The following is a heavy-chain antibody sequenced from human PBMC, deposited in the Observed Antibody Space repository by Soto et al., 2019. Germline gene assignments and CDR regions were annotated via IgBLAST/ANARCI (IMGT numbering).Heavy chain of an antibody. CDR1: GFTFSSYG. D-gene: IGHD4-4*01. CDR3: ARGGNDYMPHYYYYYMDV. CDR2: IWYDGSNK. Sequence: GGSLRLSCAAPGFTFSSYGMHWVRQAPGKGLKWVAVIWYDGSNKYYADSVKGRFTISRDNSKNTLYLQMNSLRAEDTAVYYCARGGNDYMPHYYYYYMDVWGKGTTVTVSS. J-gene: IGHJ6*03. V-gene: IGHV3-33*01.